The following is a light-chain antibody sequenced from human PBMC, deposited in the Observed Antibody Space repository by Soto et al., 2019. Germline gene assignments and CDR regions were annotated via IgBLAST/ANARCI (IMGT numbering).Light chain of an antibody. CDR3: QQANSFPYT. CDR1: QDISSW. V-gene: IGKV1D-12*01. J-gene: IGKJ2*01. Sequence: DIQMTQSPSSVSASVGDRVSITCRVSQDISSWLGWYQQRPGEAPKLLIQDASRLQSGVPSRFRGSGSGTDFTLTISSLQPEDFATYYCQQANSFPYTFGQGTKLELK. CDR2: DAS.